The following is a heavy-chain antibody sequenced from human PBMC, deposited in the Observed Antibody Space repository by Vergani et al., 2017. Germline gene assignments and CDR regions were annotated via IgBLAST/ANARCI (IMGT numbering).Heavy chain of an antibody. Sequence: QVQLQESGPGLAKTSETLSLTCTVPGGSISSHYWSWIRQPPGKGLEWIGYIYYSGSTNYNPSLKSRVTISVDTSKNQFSLKLSSVTAADTAVYYCASLYGDYDYWDQGALVTVS. CDR1: GGSISSHY. CDR2: IYYSGST. CDR3: ASLYGDYDY. V-gene: IGHV4-59*11. D-gene: IGHD4-17*01. J-gene: IGHJ4*02.